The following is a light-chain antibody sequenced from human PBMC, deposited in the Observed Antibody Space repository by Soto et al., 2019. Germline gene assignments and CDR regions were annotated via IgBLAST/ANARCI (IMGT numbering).Light chain of an antibody. V-gene: IGKV3-20*01. CDR3: QQYGSSPVT. CDR1: QTVSNNF. J-gene: IGKJ1*01. CDR2: GAS. Sequence: EIVLTQSPGTLSLSPGERATLSCRASQTVSNNFLAWYQQKPGQAPSLLIYGASSRATGIPDRFSGSGSGTDFTLTISRLEPEDFAVYYCQQYGSSPVTFGQGTKVEIK.